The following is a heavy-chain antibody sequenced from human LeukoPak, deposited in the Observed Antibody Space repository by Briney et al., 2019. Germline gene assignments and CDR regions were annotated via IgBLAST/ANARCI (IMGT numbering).Heavy chain of an antibody. CDR3: ARDYGDIPPDWYYDL. J-gene: IGHJ2*01. CDR2: IYYTGST. V-gene: IGHV4-59*01. Sequence: SETLSLTCTVSGGSISGYYWTWIRQPPGKGLEWIGYIYYTGSTTYNPSLKSRVTISVDTSKNQFSLKLRSVTAADTAVYYCARDYGDIPPDWYYDLWGRGTLVTVSS. CDR1: GGSISGYY. D-gene: IGHD4-17*01.